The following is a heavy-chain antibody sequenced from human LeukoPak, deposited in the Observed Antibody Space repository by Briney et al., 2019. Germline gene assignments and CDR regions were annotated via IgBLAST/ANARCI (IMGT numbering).Heavy chain of an antibody. CDR1: GFTFSTYW. CDR3: ARDGHGNWNDGGWFDP. J-gene: IGHJ5*02. D-gene: IGHD1-1*01. V-gene: IGHV3-74*01. CDR2: INGDGSST. Sequence: GGSLRLSCAASGFTFSTYWMHWVRQAPGKGLVWVSRINGDGSSTSYADSMKGRFTISRDNAKNTLYLQMNSLRAEDTAVYYCARDGHGNWNDGGWFDPWGQGTLVTVSS.